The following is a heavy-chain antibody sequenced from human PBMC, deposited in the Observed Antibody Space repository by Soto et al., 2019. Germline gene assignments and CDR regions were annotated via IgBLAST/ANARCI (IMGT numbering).Heavy chain of an antibody. CDR1: GFTFSSYA. V-gene: IGHV3-23*01. J-gene: IGHJ6*03. Sequence: GGSLRLSCAASGFTFSSYAMSWVRQAPGKGLEWVSAISGSGGSTYYADSVKGRFTISRDNSKNTLYLQMNSLRAEDTAVYYCAKDRGLRFLEWLGSGYMDVWGKGATVTVSS. CDR3: AKDRGLRFLEWLGSGYMDV. D-gene: IGHD3-3*01. CDR2: ISGSGGST.